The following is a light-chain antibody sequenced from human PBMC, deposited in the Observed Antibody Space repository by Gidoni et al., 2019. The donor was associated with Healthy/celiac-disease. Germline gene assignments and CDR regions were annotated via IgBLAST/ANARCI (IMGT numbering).Light chain of an antibody. J-gene: IGLJ3*02. CDR2: SNN. CDR3: AAWDDSLNGWV. V-gene: IGLV1-44*01. Sequence: QSVLTQPPSASGTPGQGVTISCSGSSSNIGSNTVNWYQQLPGTAPKLRIYSNNQRPSGVPDRFSGSKSGTSASLAISGLQSEDEADYYCAAWDDSLNGWVFGGGTKLTVL. CDR1: SSNIGSNT.